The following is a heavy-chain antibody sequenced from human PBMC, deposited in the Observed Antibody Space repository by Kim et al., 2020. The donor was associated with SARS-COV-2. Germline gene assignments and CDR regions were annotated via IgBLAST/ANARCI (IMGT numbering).Heavy chain of an antibody. D-gene: IGHD3-9*01. CDR3: ARVNYDILTGPNLYYYGMDV. Sequence: GGSLRLSCAASGFTFSSYAMHWVRQAPGKGLEYVSAISSNGSSTYYANSVKGRFTISRDNSKNTLYLQMGSLRAEDMAVYYCARVNYDILTGPNLYYYGMDVWGQGTTVTVSS. CDR1: GFTFSSYA. CDR2: ISSNGSST. J-gene: IGHJ6*02. V-gene: IGHV3-64*01.